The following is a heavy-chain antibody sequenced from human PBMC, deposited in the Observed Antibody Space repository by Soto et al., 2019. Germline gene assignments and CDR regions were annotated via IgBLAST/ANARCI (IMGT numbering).Heavy chain of an antibody. CDR2: IIPIFGTA. D-gene: IGHD1-7*01. Sequence: QVQLVPSGAEVKKPGSSVKVSCKASGGTFSSYAISWVRQAPGQGLEWMGGIIPIFGTANYAQKFQGRVTITADESTSTAYMELSSLRSEDTAVYYCARDLVPNKPPAGTTDWGQGTLVTVSS. J-gene: IGHJ4*02. CDR3: ARDLVPNKPPAGTTD. CDR1: GGTFSSYA. V-gene: IGHV1-69*01.